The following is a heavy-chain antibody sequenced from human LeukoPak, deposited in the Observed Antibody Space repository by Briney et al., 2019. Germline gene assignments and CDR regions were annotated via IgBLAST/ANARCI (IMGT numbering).Heavy chain of an antibody. CDR3: ARLSQQTFDI. J-gene: IGHJ3*02. CDR1: GYRFTGHY. V-gene: IGHV1-2*02. CDR2: INPNSGGT. Sequence: ASVKVSCKASGYRFTGHYMHWVRQAPGQGLEWMGWINPNSGGTNYAQKFQGRVTMTRDTSTSTVYMELSSLRSDDTAVYYCARLSQQTFDIWGQGTLVTVSS.